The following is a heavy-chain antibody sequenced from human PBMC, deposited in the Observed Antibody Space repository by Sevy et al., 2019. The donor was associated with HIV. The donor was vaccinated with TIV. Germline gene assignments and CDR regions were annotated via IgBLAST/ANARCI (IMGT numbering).Heavy chain of an antibody. CDR2: ISYDGSNK. CDR3: ARGTMVREANYYYYGMDV. J-gene: IGHJ6*02. V-gene: IGHV3-30-3*01. Sequence: GGSLRLSCAASGFTFSSYAMHWVRQAPGKGLEWVAVISYDGSNKYYADPVKGRFTISRDNSKNTLYLQMNSLRAEDTAVYYCARGTMVREANYYYYGMDVWGQGTTVTVSS. CDR1: GFTFSSYA. D-gene: IGHD3-10*01.